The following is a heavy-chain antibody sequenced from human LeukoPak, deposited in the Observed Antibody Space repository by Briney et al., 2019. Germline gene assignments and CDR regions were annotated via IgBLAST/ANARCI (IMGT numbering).Heavy chain of an antibody. CDR3: ARGIYGSGSYYSDY. J-gene: IGHJ4*02. D-gene: IGHD3-10*01. CDR1: GYTFSDYA. CDR2: ISSSSKYI. Sequence: PGGSLRLSCAASGYTFSDYALNWVRQAPGQGLEWVSSISSSSKYIYYADSVKGRFTISRDNAENSLFLQMNSLRAEDTAVYYCARGIYGSGSYYSDYWGQGTRVTVSS. V-gene: IGHV3-21*01.